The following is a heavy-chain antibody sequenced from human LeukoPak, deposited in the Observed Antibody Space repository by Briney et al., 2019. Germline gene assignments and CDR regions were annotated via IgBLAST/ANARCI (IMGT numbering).Heavy chain of an antibody. CDR1: GFTLSSYW. V-gene: IGHV3-74*01. J-gene: IGHJ4*02. Sequence: GGSLRLSCAAAGFTLSSYWMHWVRQVPGKGLVWVSCINSDGSSTSYADSVKGRFTISRDSAKNSVYLQMNSLRAEDTALYYCARGSGSSWYFYFDYWGQGTLVTVSS. CDR3: ARGSGSSWYFYFDY. CDR2: INSDGSST. D-gene: IGHD6-13*01.